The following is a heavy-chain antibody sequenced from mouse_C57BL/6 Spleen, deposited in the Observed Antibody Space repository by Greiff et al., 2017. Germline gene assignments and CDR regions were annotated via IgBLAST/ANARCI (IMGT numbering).Heavy chain of an antibody. Sequence: QVQLQQSGPELVKPGASVKISCKASGYAFSSSWMNWVKQRPGKGLEWIGRIYPGDGDTTYNGKFKGKATLTADKSSSTAYMQLSSLTSEDSAVYFCARSAPYYYGSSYWYFDVWGTGTTVTVSS. D-gene: IGHD1-1*01. CDR1: GYAFSSSW. CDR2: IYPGDGDT. J-gene: IGHJ1*03. CDR3: ARSAPYYYGSSYWYFDV. V-gene: IGHV1-82*01.